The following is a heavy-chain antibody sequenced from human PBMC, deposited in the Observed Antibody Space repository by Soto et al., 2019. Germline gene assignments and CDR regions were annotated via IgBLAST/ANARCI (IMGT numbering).Heavy chain of an antibody. CDR3: ARELPKGRYCSGGSCYAEYYDYYGMDV. D-gene: IGHD2-15*01. Sequence: SVKVSCKASGYTFTSYGISWVRQAPGQGLECMGWISADNGNTNYAQKLQGRVTMTTDTSTSTAYMELRRRRSDDTAVYYCARELPKGRYCSGGSCYAEYYDYYGMDVWGQGTTVTVSS. J-gene: IGHJ6*02. CDR2: ISADNGNT. V-gene: IGHV1-18*04. CDR1: GYTFTSYG.